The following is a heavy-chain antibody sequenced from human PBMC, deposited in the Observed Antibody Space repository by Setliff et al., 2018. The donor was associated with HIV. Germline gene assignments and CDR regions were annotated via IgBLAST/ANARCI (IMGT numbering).Heavy chain of an antibody. D-gene: IGHD3-22*01. CDR3: ARQTYYYDNSGHNWFDP. V-gene: IGHV4-4*07. CDR2: VYTTGNT. Sequence: PSETLSLTCTVSGASFSNYHWTWIRQPAGKGLEWIGYVYTTGNTKYNPSLKSRVTMSVDTSKNQFSLKLSSVTAADTAVYFCARQTYYYDNSGHNWFDPWGQGTLVTVSS. J-gene: IGHJ5*02. CDR1: GASFSNYH.